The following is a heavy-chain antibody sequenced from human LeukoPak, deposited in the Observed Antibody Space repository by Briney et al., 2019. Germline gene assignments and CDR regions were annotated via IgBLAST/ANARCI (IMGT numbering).Heavy chain of an antibody. J-gene: IGHJ4*02. D-gene: IGHD3-22*01. V-gene: IGHV3-11*01. CDR1: GFDFSDYY. Sequence: GSLRLSCAASGFDFSDYYMTWIRQAPGKGLEWISNINQNSYTIYYADSVKGRFTISRDNAKNSLYLHMNSLRVEDTAVYYCAKDYYDSSGYYTGDWGQGTLVTVSS. CDR2: INQNSYTI. CDR3: AKDYYDSSGYYTGD.